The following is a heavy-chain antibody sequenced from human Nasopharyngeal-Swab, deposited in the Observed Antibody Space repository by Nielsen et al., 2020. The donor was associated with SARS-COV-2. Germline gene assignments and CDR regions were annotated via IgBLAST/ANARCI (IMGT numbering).Heavy chain of an antibody. CDR2: INWNGGST. J-gene: IGHJ6*02. Sequence: GGSLRLSCAASGFTFDDYDMSWVRQRPGKGLEWVSAINWNGGSTGYADSVKGRFTISRDNAKNSLYLQMNSLRAEDTAVYYCAREYKYSGYVNIERGYYYYGMDVWGQGTTVTVSS. CDR3: AREYKYSGYVNIERGYYYYGMDV. V-gene: IGHV3-20*04. D-gene: IGHD5-12*01. CDR1: GFTFDDYD.